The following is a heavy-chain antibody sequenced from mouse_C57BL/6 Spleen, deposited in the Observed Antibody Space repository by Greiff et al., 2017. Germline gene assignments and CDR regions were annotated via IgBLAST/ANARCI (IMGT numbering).Heavy chain of an antibody. CDR1: GYSITSGYY. V-gene: IGHV3-6*01. CDR2: ISYDGSN. J-gene: IGHJ2*01. CDR3: ARVSYYFDY. Sequence: EVKLLESGPGLVKPSQSLSLTCSVTGYSITSGYYWNWIRQFPGNKLEWMGYISYDGSNNYNPSLKNRISITRDTSKNQFFLKLNSVTTEETATYYCARVSYYFDYWGQGTTLTVSS.